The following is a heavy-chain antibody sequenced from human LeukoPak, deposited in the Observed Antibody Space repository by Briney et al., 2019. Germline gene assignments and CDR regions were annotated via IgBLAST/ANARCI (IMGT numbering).Heavy chain of an antibody. V-gene: IGHV4-4*07. CDR1: GGSISSYY. CDR3: ARDMPSIAAAGPPGFDP. J-gene: IGHJ5*02. D-gene: IGHD6-13*01. CDR2: IYTSGST. Sequence: SETLSLTCTVSGGSISSYYWSWIRQPAGKGLEWIGRIYTSGSTNYNPSLKSRVTMSADTSKNQFSLKLSSVTAADTAVYYCARDMPSIAAAGPPGFDPWGQGTLVTVSS.